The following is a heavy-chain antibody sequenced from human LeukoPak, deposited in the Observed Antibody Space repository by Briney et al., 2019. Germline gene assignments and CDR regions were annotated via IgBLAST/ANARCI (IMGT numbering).Heavy chain of an antibody. J-gene: IGHJ4*02. CDR2: IWNDGSDK. CDR1: GFTFSSYG. V-gene: IGHV3-33*01. CDR3: ARDVERGGPFDY. D-gene: IGHD3-10*01. Sequence: GGSLRLSCAASGFTFSSYGMHWARQAPGKGLEWVAVIWNDGSDKYYADSVKGRFTISRDNSKNTLYLQMNSLRAEDTAVYYCARDVERGGPFDYWGQGTLVTVSS.